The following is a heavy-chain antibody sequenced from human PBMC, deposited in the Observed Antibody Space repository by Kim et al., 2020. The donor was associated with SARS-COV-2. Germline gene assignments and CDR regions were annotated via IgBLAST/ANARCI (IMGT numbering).Heavy chain of an antibody. V-gene: IGHV3-23*01. D-gene: IGHD6-19*01. CDR2: ITNNNGKT. CDR3: AKDHPSPGWPTFGD. J-gene: IGHJ4*02. Sequence: GGSLRLSCAASGFAVYRFAMNWVRQAPGKGLEWISAITNNNGKTYYQDSVKGRCTISRDESKNIVFLHMNSLRVEDTAVYYCAKDHPSPGWPTFGDWGQGTLFAVSS. CDR1: GFAVYRFA.